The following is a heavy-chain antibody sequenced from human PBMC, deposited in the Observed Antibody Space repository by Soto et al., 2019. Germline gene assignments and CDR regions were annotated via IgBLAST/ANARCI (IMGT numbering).Heavy chain of an antibody. D-gene: IGHD3-22*01. CDR1: GFTFTTSA. CDR3: AAVPYYYDSSGYYFDY. Sequence: QMNLVQSGPEVKKPGTSVKVSCKASGFTFTTSAVQWVRQARGQRLEWIGWILVGSGNTNYAQKFQERVTITRDMSTSTAYMELSSLRSEDTAVYYCAAVPYYYDSSGYYFDYWGQGTLVTVSS. V-gene: IGHV1-58*01. J-gene: IGHJ4*02. CDR2: ILVGSGNT.